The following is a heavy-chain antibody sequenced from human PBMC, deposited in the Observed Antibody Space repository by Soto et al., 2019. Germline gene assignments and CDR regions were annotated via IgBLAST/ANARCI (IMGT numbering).Heavy chain of an antibody. CDR1: GGVDSGGGCY. V-gene: IGHV4-31*02. J-gene: IGHJ6*02. D-gene: IGHD3-10*01. CDR2: IYYSGST. CDR3: ARYGSGYYYYGMAV. Sequence: GGVDSGGGCYCRWIRQHPGKGLEWIGYIYYSGSTYYNPSLKSRVTISVDTSKNQFSLKLSSVTAADTAVYYCARYGSGYYYYGMAVCGYGTTVPVSS.